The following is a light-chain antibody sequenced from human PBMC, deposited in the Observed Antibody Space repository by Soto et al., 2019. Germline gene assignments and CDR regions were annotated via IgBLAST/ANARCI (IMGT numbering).Light chain of an antibody. V-gene: IGKV1-5*03. J-gene: IGKJ1*01. CDR1: QSINTL. CDR3: QQHYSYPWT. CDR2: KAS. Sequence: DIQMTQSPSTLSASVGDRVAITCRASQSINTLLAWYQQKPGKAPKLLIYKASSLESGVPSRFSGSGSGTAFTLIISSLQPDDFATYYCQQHYSYPWTFGQGTKVEIK.